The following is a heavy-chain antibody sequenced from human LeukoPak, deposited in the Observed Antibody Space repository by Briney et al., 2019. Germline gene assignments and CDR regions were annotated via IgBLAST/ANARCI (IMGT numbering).Heavy chain of an antibody. CDR1: GGSISGHY. D-gene: IGHD2-8*01. V-gene: IGHV4-59*11. J-gene: IGHJ6*03. CDR2: MYYSGIT. CDR3: ATYAKYGYYYYMDV. Sequence: TSETLSLTCTVSGGSISGHYWSWIRQPPGKGLEWIGHMYYSGITNYNPSLKSRVTISADTSKNQFSLKLSSVTAADTAMYYCATYAKYGYYYYMDVWGKGTTVTVSS.